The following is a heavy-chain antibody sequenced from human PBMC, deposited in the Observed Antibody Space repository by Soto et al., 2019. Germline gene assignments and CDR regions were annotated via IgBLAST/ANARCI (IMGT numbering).Heavy chain of an antibody. CDR1: GFTFSSYA. CDR2: ISYDGSNK. V-gene: IGHV3-30-3*01. J-gene: IGHJ4*02. CDR3: ARDKAAVAGPIDY. Sequence: QVQLVESGGGVVQPGRSLRLSCAASGFTFSSYAMHWVRQSPGKGLEWVADISYDGSNKYYADYVKGRFTISGDNSKNTLYLQMNSLRAEDTTVYYCARDKAAVAGPIDYWGQGTLVTVSS. D-gene: IGHD6-19*01.